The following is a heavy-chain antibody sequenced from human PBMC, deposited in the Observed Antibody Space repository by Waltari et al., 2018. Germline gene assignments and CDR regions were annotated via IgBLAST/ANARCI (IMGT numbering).Heavy chain of an antibody. Sequence: ETHLVESGGGLVQPGGSLRLSCAASGFTFSSYWMTWVRQAPGKGLEGVANIRQDGSEKYYVDSVKGRFTSSRDNAKNSLYLQMNSLKADETAVYYCARSSSTEFDSWGQGTLVTVSS. CDR1: GFTFSSYW. CDR3: ARSSSTEFDS. D-gene: IGHD2-2*01. J-gene: IGHJ4*02. CDR2: IRQDGSEK. V-gene: IGHV3-7*01.